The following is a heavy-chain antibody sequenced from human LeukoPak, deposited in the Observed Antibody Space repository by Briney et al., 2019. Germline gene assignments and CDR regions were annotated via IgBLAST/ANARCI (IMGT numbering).Heavy chain of an antibody. Sequence: SETLSLTCTVSGGSISSYCWSWIRQPPGKGLEWIGYVYYSGSTNYNPSLKSRVTISVDTSKNQFSLKLSSVTAADTAVYYCARHHAPYGSGTYYNPTYYHYGMDVWGQGTTVTVSS. CDR2: VYYSGST. V-gene: IGHV4-59*08. D-gene: IGHD3-10*01. CDR3: ARHHAPYGSGTYYNPTYYHYGMDV. J-gene: IGHJ6*02. CDR1: GGSISSYC.